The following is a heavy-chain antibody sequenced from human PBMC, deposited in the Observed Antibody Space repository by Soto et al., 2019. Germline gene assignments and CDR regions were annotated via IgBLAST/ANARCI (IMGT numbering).Heavy chain of an antibody. Sequence: QVQLVQSGAEVKKPGSSVKVSCKASGGTFSTNPISWVRQAPGQGIEWMGGTGSGTGPGNHAQKFQGRLTITVDKSTSTVYMELRSLSSEDTAVYYCARRDSGGFYRYFDSWGQGTLVTVSS. J-gene: IGHJ4*02. D-gene: IGHD2-15*01. CDR2: TGSGTGPG. CDR3: ARRDSGGFYRYFDS. V-gene: IGHV1-69*06. CDR1: GGTFSTNP.